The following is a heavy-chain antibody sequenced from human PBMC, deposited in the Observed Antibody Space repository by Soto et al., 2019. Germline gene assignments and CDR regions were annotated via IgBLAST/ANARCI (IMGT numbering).Heavy chain of an antibody. D-gene: IGHD3-3*01. V-gene: IGHV3-33*01. CDR3: ARDPLSRGTIFDY. Sequence: GGSLRLSCAASGFTFSSYGMHWVRQAPGKGLEWVAVIWYDGSNKYYADSVKGRFTISRDNSKNTLYLQMNSLRAEDTAVYYCARDPLSRGTIFDYWGQGTLVTVSS. CDR2: IWYDGSNK. J-gene: IGHJ4*02. CDR1: GFTFSSYG.